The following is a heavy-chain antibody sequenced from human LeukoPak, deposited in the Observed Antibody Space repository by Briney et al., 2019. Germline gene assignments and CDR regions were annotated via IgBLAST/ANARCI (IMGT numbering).Heavy chain of an antibody. J-gene: IGHJ4*02. CDR3: ARGDSMFGDFDY. Sequence: ASVKVSCKPSGYTFTTYGITWVRQAPGQGLEWMGWISAYNGNTNYAQKSQGRVTMTTDTSTSTAYMELRSLRSDDTAVYYCARGDSMFGDFDYWGQGTLVTVSS. CDR2: ISAYNGNT. D-gene: IGHD3-10*02. CDR1: GYTFTTYG. V-gene: IGHV1-18*01.